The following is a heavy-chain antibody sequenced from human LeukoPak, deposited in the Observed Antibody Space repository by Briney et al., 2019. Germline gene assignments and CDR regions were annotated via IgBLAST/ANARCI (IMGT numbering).Heavy chain of an antibody. CDR3: ATDGGNHNFDY. CDR2: IILNGGAT. V-gene: IGHV1-2*06. CDR1: GFTFTDYY. Sequence: ASVKVSCKASGFTFTDYYLHRVRQAPGQGLEWMGRIILNGGATSYAQEFQGRVTLTRDTSISTAYMELIRQTSDDTAVYYCATDGGNHNFDYWGQGTLVTVSS. D-gene: IGHD1-14*01. J-gene: IGHJ4*02.